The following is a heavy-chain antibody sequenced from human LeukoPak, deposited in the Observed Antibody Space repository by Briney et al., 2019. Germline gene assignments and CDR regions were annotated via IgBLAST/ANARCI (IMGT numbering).Heavy chain of an antibody. CDR2: INHSGST. Sequence: SETLSLTCAVYGGSFSGYYWSWIRQPPGKRLEWIGEINHSGSTNYNPSLKSRVTISVDTSKNQFSLKLSSVTAADTAVYYCARGGKPQTCYYDSSGKLFDYWGQGTLVTVSS. CDR1: GGSFSGYY. CDR3: ARGGKPQTCYYDSSGKLFDY. V-gene: IGHV4-34*01. D-gene: IGHD3-22*01. J-gene: IGHJ4*02.